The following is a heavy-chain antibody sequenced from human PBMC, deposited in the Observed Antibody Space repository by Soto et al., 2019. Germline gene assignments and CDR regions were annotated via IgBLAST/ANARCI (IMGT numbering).Heavy chain of an antibody. CDR1: GGTFSSYT. V-gene: IGHV1-8*02. CDR2: MNPNLGIT. D-gene: IGHD2-15*01. CDR3: ARRVVAADDY. Sequence: ASVKVSCKASGGTFSSYTISWVRQAPGQGLEWMGRMNPNLGITGYAQKFQGRVTMTRNTSISTAYMELSSLRSEDTAVYYCARRVVAADDYWGQGTLVTVSS. J-gene: IGHJ4*02.